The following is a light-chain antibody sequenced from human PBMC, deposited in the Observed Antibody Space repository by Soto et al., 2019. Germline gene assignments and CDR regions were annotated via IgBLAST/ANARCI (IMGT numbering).Light chain of an antibody. Sequence: EIVLTQSPGTLSLSPGERATLSCRASQSVDSIYIAWYQQKPGQPPRLLIYSASSWATGVPARFSGSGYGTDFTLTISRLEPEDSAVYYCQQYGSSPYTFGQGTKLEIK. J-gene: IGKJ2*01. CDR1: QSVDSIY. V-gene: IGKV3-20*01. CDR3: QQYGSSPYT. CDR2: SAS.